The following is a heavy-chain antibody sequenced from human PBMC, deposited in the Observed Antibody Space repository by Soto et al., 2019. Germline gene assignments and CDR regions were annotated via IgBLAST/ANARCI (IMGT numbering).Heavy chain of an antibody. CDR3: ARDVYYDSSGYLCYYGMDV. CDR2: IKQDGSEK. J-gene: IGHJ6*02. CDR1: GFTFSSYW. D-gene: IGHD3-22*01. V-gene: IGHV3-7*01. Sequence: GGSLRLSCAASGFTFSSYWMSWVRQAPGKGLEWVANIKQDGSEKYYVDSVKGRFTISRDNAKNSLYLQMNSLRAEDTAVCYCARDVYYDSSGYLCYYGMDVWGQGTTVTVSS.